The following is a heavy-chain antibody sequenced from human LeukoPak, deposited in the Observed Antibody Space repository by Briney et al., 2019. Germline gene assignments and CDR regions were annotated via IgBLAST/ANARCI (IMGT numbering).Heavy chain of an antibody. CDR1: GVTFSNYW. CDR3: ASPGSAGGRWDFDY. CDR2: IKQDGSEK. J-gene: IGHJ4*02. V-gene: IGHV3-7*01. D-gene: IGHD4-23*01. Sequence: GGSLRLSCAASGVTFSNYWVSWVRQAPGKGLEWVANIKQDGSEKYYVDSVKGRFTISRDNAKNSVYLQMNSLRAEDTAVYYCASPGSAGGRWDFDYWGQGTLVTVSS.